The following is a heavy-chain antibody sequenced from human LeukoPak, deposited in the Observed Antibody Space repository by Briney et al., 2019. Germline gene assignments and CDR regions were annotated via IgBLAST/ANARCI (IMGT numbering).Heavy chain of an antibody. CDR3: TRDQVNWNLLAY. V-gene: IGHV3-23*01. J-gene: IGHJ4*02. D-gene: IGHD1-7*01. CDR1: GFTFSTYA. Sequence: PGGSLRLSCAASGFTFSTYAMSWVRQAPGKGLEWVSAISGSRGYINYADSVKGRFTISRDNSNNTVYLQMSNLRAEDTAIYYCTRDQVNWNLLAYWGQGTLVTVSS. CDR2: ISGSRGYI.